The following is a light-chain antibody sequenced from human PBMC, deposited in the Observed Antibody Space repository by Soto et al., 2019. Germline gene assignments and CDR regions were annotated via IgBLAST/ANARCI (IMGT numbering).Light chain of an antibody. V-gene: IGKV1-5*03. CDR2: TAS. CDR1: QSVSKR. Sequence: DILMTQSPATLSASVGERATITCRAGQSVSKRLAWYQQKPGQAPNLLIHTASSLESGVPPRFIGSGSGTEFSLTISSLQPHDFSTDYCQQYESYSPPTFGPGTKVAIK. CDR3: QQYESYSPPT. J-gene: IGKJ3*01.